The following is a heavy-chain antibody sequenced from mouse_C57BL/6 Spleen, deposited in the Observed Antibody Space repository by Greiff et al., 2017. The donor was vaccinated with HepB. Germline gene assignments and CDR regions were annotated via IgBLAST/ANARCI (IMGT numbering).Heavy chain of an antibody. J-gene: IGHJ3*01. CDR1: GYTFTSYW. Sequence: QVQLQQPGAELVKPGASVKLSCKASGYTFTSYWMHWVKQRPGQGLEWIGMIHPNSGSTNYNEKFKSKATLTVDKSSSTAYMQLSSLTSEDSAVYCCASFDYFGSSSPWFAYWGQGTLVTVS. D-gene: IGHD1-1*01. CDR3: ASFDYFGSSSPWFAY. CDR2: IHPNSGST. V-gene: IGHV1-64*01.